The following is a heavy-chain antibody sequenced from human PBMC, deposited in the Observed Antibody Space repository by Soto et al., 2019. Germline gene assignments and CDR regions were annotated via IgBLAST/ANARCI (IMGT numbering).Heavy chain of an antibody. J-gene: IGHJ4*02. CDR3: ARPANTVADHFDL. D-gene: IGHD4-17*01. CDR1: GYTFTIYW. Sequence: PVESLKMSCQVSGYTFTIYWIGWVRQMPWKGLEWMGIIYPSDSDTRYSPSFQGQVTISADQSINTAYLQWDSLKASDTAIYYCARPANTVADHFDLWGQGTPVTV. CDR2: IYPSDSDT. V-gene: IGHV5-51*01.